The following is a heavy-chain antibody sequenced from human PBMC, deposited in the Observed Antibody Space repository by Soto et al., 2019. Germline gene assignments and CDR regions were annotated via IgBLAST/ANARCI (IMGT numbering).Heavy chain of an antibody. CDR1: GFTFSSYS. J-gene: IGHJ5*02. CDR3: ARMASAGINWFDP. CDR2: ISTSISSI. Sequence: GGSLRLSCAASGFTFSSYSMNWVRQAPGKGMEWVSSISTSISSIYYADSGKGRFTISRDNAKSSLYLQMNSLRAEDTAVYYCARMASAGINWFDPWGQGTLVTVSS. V-gene: IGHV3-21*01. D-gene: IGHD6-13*01.